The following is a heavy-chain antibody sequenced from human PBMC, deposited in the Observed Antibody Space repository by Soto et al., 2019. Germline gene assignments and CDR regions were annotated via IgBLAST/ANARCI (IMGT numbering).Heavy chain of an antibody. Sequence: PGGSLRLSCAASGFTFSSYAMSWVRQAPGKGLEWVSAISGSGGSTYYADSVKGRFTISRDNSKNTLYLQMNSLRAEDTAVYYCAKGFYDSSGYYYNYFQHWGQGTLVTVSS. D-gene: IGHD3-22*01. J-gene: IGHJ1*01. CDR1: GFTFSSYA. CDR2: ISGSGGST. V-gene: IGHV3-23*01. CDR3: AKGFYDSSGYYYNYFQH.